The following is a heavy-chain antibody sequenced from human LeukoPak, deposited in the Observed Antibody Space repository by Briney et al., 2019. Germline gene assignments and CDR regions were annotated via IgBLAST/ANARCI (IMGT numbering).Heavy chain of an antibody. CDR3: ARVRGYCSGGTCCEDY. J-gene: IGHJ4*02. CDR2: ISSSSSTI. Sequence: GGSLRLSCAASGFTFSSYSMNWVRQAPGKGLEWVSYISSSSSTIYYTDSVKGRFTISRDNAKNSLYLQMSSLRDEDTAVYYCARVRGYCSGGTCCEDYWGQGTLVTVSS. V-gene: IGHV3-48*02. CDR1: GFTFSSYS. D-gene: IGHD2-15*01.